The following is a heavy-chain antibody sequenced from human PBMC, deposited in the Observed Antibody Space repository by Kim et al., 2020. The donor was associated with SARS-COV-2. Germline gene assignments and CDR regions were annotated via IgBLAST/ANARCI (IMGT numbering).Heavy chain of an antibody. CDR2: INHSGST. CDR1: GGSFSGYY. CDR3: ARGAPLGYYGSGSYQY. D-gene: IGHD3-10*01. Sequence: SETLSLTCAVYGGSFSGYYWSWIRQPPGKGLEWIGEINHSGSTTYNPSLKSRVTISVDTSKNQFSLKLSSVTAADTAVYYCARGAPLGYYGSGSYQYWGQGTLVTVSS. J-gene: IGHJ4*02. V-gene: IGHV4-34*01.